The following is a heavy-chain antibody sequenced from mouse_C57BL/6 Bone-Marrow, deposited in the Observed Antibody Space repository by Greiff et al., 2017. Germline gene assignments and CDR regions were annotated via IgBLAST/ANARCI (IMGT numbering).Heavy chain of an antibody. CDR1: GIDFSRYW. J-gene: IGHJ4*01. V-gene: IGHV4-1*01. CDR2: INPDSSTI. Sequence: DVQLQESGGGLVQPGGSLKLSCAASGIDFSRYWMSWVRRAPGKGLEWIGEINPDSSTINYAPSLKDKFIISRDNAKNTLYLQMSKVRSEDTALYYCARFYYGSHYAMDYWGQGTSVTVSS. CDR3: ARFYYGSHYAMDY. D-gene: IGHD1-1*01.